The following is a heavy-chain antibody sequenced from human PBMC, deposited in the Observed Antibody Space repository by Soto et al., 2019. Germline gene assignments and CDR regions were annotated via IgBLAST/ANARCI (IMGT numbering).Heavy chain of an antibody. CDR2: ISGSGGST. J-gene: IGHJ6*02. CDR1: GFTFSSYA. Sequence: GGSLRLSCAASGFTFSSYAMSWVRQAPGKGLEWVSAISGSGGSTYYADSVKGRFTISRDNSKNTLYLQMNSLRAEDTAVYYCAKGGYPSPGLLYYGMDVWGQGTTVTVSS. D-gene: IGHD5-18*01. V-gene: IGHV3-23*01. CDR3: AKGGYPSPGLLYYGMDV.